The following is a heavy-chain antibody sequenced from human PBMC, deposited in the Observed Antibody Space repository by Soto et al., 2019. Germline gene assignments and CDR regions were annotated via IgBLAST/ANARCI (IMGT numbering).Heavy chain of an antibody. D-gene: IGHD3-16*01. CDR3: ARDHMKTFRPLFLNMITFGGAPMDV. J-gene: IGHJ6*02. V-gene: IGHV5-51*01. Sequence: PGESLKISCKGSGYSFTSYWIGWVRQMPGKGLEWMGIIYPGDSDTRYSPSFQGQVTISADKSISTAYLQWSSLKASDTAVYYCARDHMKTFRPLFLNMITFGGAPMDVWGQGTTVTVSS. CDR2: IYPGDSDT. CDR1: GYSFTSYW.